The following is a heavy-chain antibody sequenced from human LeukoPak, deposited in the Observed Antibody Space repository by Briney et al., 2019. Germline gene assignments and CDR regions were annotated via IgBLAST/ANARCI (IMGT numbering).Heavy chain of an antibody. CDR2: ISSSSSYI. CDR1: GTTFSSNS. D-gene: IGHD2-8*02. V-gene: IGHV3-21*04. Sequence: GGSLRLSCTASGTTFSSNSLNWARQAPGKGLEWVSSISSSSSYIYYADSVKGRVTISRDHAKNFLSAQMNSLRAEDTAVDYCARNTGPGTSDYWGQGTLVTVSS. CDR3: ARNTGPGTSDY. J-gene: IGHJ4*02.